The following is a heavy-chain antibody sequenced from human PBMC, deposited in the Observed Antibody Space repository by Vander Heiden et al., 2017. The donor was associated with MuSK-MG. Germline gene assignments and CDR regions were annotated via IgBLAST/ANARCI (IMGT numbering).Heavy chain of an antibody. CDR3: ARSLAVAGTYYYMDV. D-gene: IGHD6-19*01. CDR1: GFTFSSYS. V-gene: IGHV3-21*01. CDR2: ISSSSSYI. J-gene: IGHJ6*03. Sequence: EVQLVESGGGVVKPGGSLRLSCAASGFTFSSYSMNWVRQAPGKGLEWVSSISSSSSYIYYADSVKGRFTISRDNAKNSLYLQMNSLRAEDTAVYYCARSLAVAGTYYYMDVWGKGTTVTVSS.